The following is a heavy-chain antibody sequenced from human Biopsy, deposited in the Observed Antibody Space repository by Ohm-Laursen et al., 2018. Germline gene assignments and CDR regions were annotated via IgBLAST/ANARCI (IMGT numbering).Heavy chain of an antibody. J-gene: IGHJ4*02. V-gene: IGHV3-23*01. Sequence: SMRLSCSASGFTFSSYGMSWVRQAPGKGLEWVSVLSGSGGTTYYADSVKGRFTISRDNSKNTLYLQMNSLTAEDTAVYYCAKTFHGSSFLYDYWGQGTLVTVSS. D-gene: IGHD2-15*01. CDR1: GFTFSSYG. CDR3: AKTFHGSSFLYDY. CDR2: LSGSGGTT.